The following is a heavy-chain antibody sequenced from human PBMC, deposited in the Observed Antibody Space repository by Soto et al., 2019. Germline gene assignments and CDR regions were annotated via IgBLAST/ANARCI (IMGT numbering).Heavy chain of an antibody. CDR2: IRSKAYGGTT. CDR3: TRDRFSSSWYGPFDY. CDR1: GFTFGDYA. Sequence: PGGSLRLSCTASGFTFGDYAMSWFRQAPGKGLEWVGFIRSKAYGGTTEYAASVKGRFTISRDDSKSIAYLQMNSLKTEDTAVYYCTRDRFSSSWYGPFDYWGQGTLVTVSS. J-gene: IGHJ4*02. V-gene: IGHV3-49*03. D-gene: IGHD6-13*01.